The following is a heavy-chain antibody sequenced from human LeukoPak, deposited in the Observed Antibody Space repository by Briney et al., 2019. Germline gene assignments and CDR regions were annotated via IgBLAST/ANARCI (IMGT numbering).Heavy chain of an antibody. CDR1: GGTFSSYA. D-gene: IGHD3-3*01. J-gene: IGHJ4*02. V-gene: IGHV1-69*05. CDR2: IIPIFGTA. Sequence: GASVKVSCKASGGTFSSYAISLVRQALGQGLEWMGGIIPIFGTANYAQKLQGRVTMTTDTSTSTAYMELRSLRSDDTAVYYCARVNGPRTSYYDFWSGYSPADYWGQGTLVTVSS. CDR3: ARVNGPRTSYYDFWSGYSPADY.